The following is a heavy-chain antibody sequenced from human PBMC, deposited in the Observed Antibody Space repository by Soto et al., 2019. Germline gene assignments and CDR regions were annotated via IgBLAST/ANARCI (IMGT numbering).Heavy chain of an antibody. V-gene: IGHV4-31*03. J-gene: IGHJ4*02. CDR1: GGSLSSGGYY. D-gene: IGHD5-12*01. Sequence: QVQLQESGPGLVKPSQTLSLSCTVSGGSLSSGGYYWSWIRQHPGKGLEWIGFIYYSGSTYYNPSLKSRVTISVDTSQNQFSLKLSSVTAADTAVYYCARDPQRGYSGYFDSWGQGTLVTVSS. CDR3: ARDPQRGYSGYFDS. CDR2: IYYSGST.